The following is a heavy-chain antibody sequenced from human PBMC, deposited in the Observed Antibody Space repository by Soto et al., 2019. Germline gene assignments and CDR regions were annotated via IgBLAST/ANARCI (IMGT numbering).Heavy chain of an antibody. J-gene: IGHJ6*02. CDR2: ISGSGGST. D-gene: IGHD6-19*01. V-gene: IGHV3-23*01. Sequence: GGSLRLSCAASGFTFSSYAMSWVRQAPGKGLEWVSAISGSGGSTYYADSVKGRFAISRDNSKNTLYLQMNSLRAEDTAVYYCAKASSGWYYYYGMDVWGQGTTVTVSS. CDR3: AKASSGWYYYYGMDV. CDR1: GFTFSSYA.